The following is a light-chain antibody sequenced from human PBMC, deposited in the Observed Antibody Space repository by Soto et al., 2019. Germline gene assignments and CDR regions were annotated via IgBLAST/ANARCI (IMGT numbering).Light chain of an antibody. V-gene: IGLV3-21*02. J-gene: IGLJ2*01. Sequence: SYELTQPPSVSVAPGQTARITCGGTNIGTKSVHWYQQKPGQAPVLFVYDDADRHSGFPERFSGSNSGNTATLTISRVEAGDEADYYCQVWDSSTDHLVFGGGTKLTVL. CDR2: DDA. CDR3: QVWDSSTDHLV. CDR1: NIGTKS.